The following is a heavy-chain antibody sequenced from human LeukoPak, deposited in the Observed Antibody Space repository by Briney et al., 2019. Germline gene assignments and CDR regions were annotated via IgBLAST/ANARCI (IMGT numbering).Heavy chain of an antibody. V-gene: IGHV3-30*02. CDR1: GFTFSCYG. J-gene: IGHJ6*03. Sequence: GGSLRLSCAASGFTFSCYGMYWVREAPGKGLEWVAFIRYDGSNKYYADSVKGRFTVSRDNSKNTLYLQMKSLRAEDTAVYYCAKGGGYEAQYYYYYLDVWGKGTTVTISS. D-gene: IGHD5-12*01. CDR2: IRYDGSNK. CDR3: AKGGGYEAQYYYYYLDV.